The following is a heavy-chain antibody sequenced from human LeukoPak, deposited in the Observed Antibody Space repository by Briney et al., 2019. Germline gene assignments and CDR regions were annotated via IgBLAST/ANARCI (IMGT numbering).Heavy chain of an antibody. CDR1: GGSLSSGSYY. CDR2: VYTSGST. D-gene: IGHD3-22*01. CDR3: ARVGPPDYYVSSGYRTA. V-gene: IGHV4-61*02. Sequence: PSQTLSLTCTVSGGSLSSGSYYWSWIRQPAGKGLEWIGRVYTSGSTNYNPSLKSRVTISVDTSKNQYSLGLSSVTAADTAVYYCARVGPPDYYVSSGYRTAWGQGTLVTVSS. J-gene: IGHJ5*02.